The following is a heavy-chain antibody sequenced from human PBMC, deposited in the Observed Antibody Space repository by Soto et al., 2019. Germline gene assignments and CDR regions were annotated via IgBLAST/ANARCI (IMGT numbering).Heavy chain of an antibody. CDR3: ARVISNHGYYAMDV. CDR1: GGSISSYY. V-gene: IGHV4-59*01. J-gene: IGHJ6*02. D-gene: IGHD4-4*01. CDR2: IYYSGST. Sequence: QVQLQESGPGLVKPSETLSLTCTVSGGSISSYYWSWIRQPPGKGLEWIGYIYYSGSTNYNPSLKSRVTISVDTSKNQFSLKLSSVTAADTAVYYCARVISNHGYYAMDVWGQGTTVTVSS.